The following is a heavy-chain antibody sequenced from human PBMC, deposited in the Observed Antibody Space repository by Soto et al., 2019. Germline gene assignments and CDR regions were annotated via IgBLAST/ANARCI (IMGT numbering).Heavy chain of an antibody. CDR1: GYTFTGYY. CDR2: INPNSGGT. CDR3: ARDSEGPYYYGSGENNLFDP. D-gene: IGHD3-10*01. V-gene: IGHV1-2*04. J-gene: IGHJ5*02. Sequence: ASVKVSCKASGYTFTGYYMHWVRQAPGQGLEWMGWINPNSGGTNYAQKFQGWVTMTRDTSISTAYMELSRLRSDDTAVYYCARDSEGPYYYGSGENNLFDPWGQGTLVTVSS.